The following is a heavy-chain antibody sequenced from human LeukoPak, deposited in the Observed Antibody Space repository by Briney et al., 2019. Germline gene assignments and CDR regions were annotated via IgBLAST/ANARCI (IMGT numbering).Heavy chain of an antibody. CDR3: AKDLGLVIGNNLDFEY. CDR1: TLTFSTYT. D-gene: IGHD1-26*01. Sequence: KTGGSLSLSCAAYTLTFSTYTMNCVRHAPGKGLEWVSSISSNARYIKYADSVKGRFTISRDNAKNSLFLQMTSLRADDTAVYYCAKDLGLVIGNNLDFEYWGQGTLVTVSS. V-gene: IGHV3-21*06. CDR2: ISSNARYI. J-gene: IGHJ4*02.